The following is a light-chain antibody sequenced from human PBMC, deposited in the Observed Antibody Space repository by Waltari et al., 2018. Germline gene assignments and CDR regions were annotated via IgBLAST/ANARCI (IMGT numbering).Light chain of an antibody. Sequence: VLTQSPGTLSLSPGERATLSSRPSQTIPSRYLAWYQRRPGQAPRLLIYGASSRATGIPDRFSGSGSGTDFTLTISRLEPEDFAVYYCQQYGTSPPWTFGPGTKVEIK. V-gene: IGKV3-20*01. CDR2: GAS. CDR3: QQYGTSPPWT. CDR1: QTIPSRY. J-gene: IGKJ1*01.